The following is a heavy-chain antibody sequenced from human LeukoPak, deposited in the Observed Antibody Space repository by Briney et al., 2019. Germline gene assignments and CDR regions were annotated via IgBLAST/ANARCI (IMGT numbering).Heavy chain of an antibody. Sequence: SENLSLNCTVSGGSISSGGYYWSWIRQHPGKGLEWIGDIYYSGSTYYNPSLKSRVTISVDTSKNQFSLKLSSVTAADTAVYYCARDGNDYGDSRRRFDYWGQGTLVTVSS. CDR2: IYYSGST. D-gene: IGHD4-17*01. V-gene: IGHV4-31*03. J-gene: IGHJ4*02. CDR3: ARDGNDYGDSRRRFDY. CDR1: GGSISSGGYY.